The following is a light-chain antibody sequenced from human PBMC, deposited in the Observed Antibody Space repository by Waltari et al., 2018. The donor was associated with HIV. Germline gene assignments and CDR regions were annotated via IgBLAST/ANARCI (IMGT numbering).Light chain of an antibody. CDR1: QAITTY. CDR2: SAS. V-gene: IGKV1-39*01. CDR3: QQSYESPFN. J-gene: IGKJ3*01. Sequence: ILVTQSPSSLSASLGDTVVLTCRASQAITTYLNWYQQQPDKPPVLLVYSASTLQTGAPSRFRGSGSGRDFTLSISGLQPEDFASYFCQQSYESPFNFGPGTK.